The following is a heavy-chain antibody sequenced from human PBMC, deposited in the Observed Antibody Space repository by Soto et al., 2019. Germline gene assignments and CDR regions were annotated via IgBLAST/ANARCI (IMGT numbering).Heavy chain of an antibody. J-gene: IGHJ6*02. CDR3: AKHDYGDFEALYYYYYGMDV. Sequence: GGSLRLSCAASGFAFSSYAMSWFRQAPGKGLEWVSAISGSGGSTYYADSVKGRFTISRDDSKNTLYLQMNSLRAEDTAVYYCAKHDYGDFEALYYYYYGMDVWGQGTTVTVSS. D-gene: IGHD4-17*01. V-gene: IGHV3-23*01. CDR2: ISGSGGST. CDR1: GFAFSSYA.